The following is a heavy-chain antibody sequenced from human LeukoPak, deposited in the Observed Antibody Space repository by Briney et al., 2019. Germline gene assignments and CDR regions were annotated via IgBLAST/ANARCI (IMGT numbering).Heavy chain of an antibody. J-gene: IGHJ4*02. CDR2: IYPGDSDT. CDR3: ARLDSTMFDS. D-gene: IGHD5-18*01. CDR1: GYSFTRYW. V-gene: IGHV5-51*01. Sequence: GESLNISCKGSGYSFTRYWIGWVRQMPGKGLEWMGIIYPGDSDTRYSPSFQGQVSMSADKSSSTAYVQWSSLKASDTAIYYCARLDSTMFDSWGQGTLVTVSS.